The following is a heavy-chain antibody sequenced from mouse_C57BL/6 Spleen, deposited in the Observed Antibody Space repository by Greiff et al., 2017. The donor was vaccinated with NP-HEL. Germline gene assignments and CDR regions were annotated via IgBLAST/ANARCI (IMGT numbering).Heavy chain of an antibody. CDR1: GYAFSSSW. D-gene: IGHD1-1*01. Sequence: VQLVESGPELVKPGASVKISCKASGYAFSSSWMNWVKQRPGKGLEWIGRIYPGDGDTNYNGKFKGKATLTADKSSSTAYMQLSSLTSEDSAVYFCASSVVPFAYWGQGTLVTVSA. J-gene: IGHJ3*01. V-gene: IGHV1-82*01. CDR3: ASSVVPFAY. CDR2: IYPGDGDT.